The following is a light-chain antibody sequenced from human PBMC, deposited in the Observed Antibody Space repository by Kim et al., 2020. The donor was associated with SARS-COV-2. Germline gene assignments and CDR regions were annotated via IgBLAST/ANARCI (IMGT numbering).Light chain of an antibody. CDR1: RSDVGGYNY. CDR2: DVS. Sequence: GQSVTISCPGTRSDVGGYNYVSWYQQHPGKAPKLMIYDVSKRPSGVPDRFSGSKSGNTASLTISGLQAEDEADYYCCSYAGSYTWVFGGGTQLTVL. J-gene: IGLJ3*02. V-gene: IGLV2-11*01. CDR3: CSYAGSYTWV.